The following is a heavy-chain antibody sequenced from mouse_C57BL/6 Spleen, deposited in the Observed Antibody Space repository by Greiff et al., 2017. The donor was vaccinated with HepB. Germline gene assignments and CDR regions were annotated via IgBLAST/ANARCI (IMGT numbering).Heavy chain of an antibody. D-gene: IGHD2-4*01. J-gene: IGHJ3*01. CDR3: ASVVYYDYDRFAY. V-gene: IGHV5-6*02. Sequence: DVMLVESGGDLVKPGGSLKLSCAASGFTFSSYGMSWVRQTPDKRLEWVATISSGGSYTYYPDRVKGRFTISRDNAKDTLYLEMSSLKSEDTAMYYCASVVYYDYDRFAYWGQGTLVTVSA. CDR1: GFTFSSYG. CDR2: ISSGGSYT.